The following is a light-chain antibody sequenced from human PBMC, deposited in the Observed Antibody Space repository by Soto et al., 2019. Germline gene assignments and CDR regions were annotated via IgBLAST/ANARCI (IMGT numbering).Light chain of an antibody. Sequence: EIVLTQSPATLSLSPGERATISCLASQSVRSYLLGWYQKPAHPATRLIYDGASNTATGIPGRIGGSSWRKDSPTTITLQQEDYVAYYCRQRNSCSRTFGQGTKVDIK. CDR3: RQRNSCSRT. J-gene: IGKJ1*01. V-gene: IGKV3-11*01. CDR2: GAS. CDR1: QSVRSY.